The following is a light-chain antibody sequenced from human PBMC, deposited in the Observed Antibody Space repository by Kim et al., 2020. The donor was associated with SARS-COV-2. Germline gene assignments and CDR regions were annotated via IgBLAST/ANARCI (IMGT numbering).Light chain of an antibody. CDR1: SSDVGGYNY. Sequence: QSALTQPASVSGSPGQSITISCTGTSSDVGGYNYVSWYQQHPGKAPKHMIYDVSKRPSGVSNRFSGSKSGNTASLTISGLQAEDEADYYCSSYTSSSPWVFGGGTKVTVL. CDR2: DVS. J-gene: IGLJ3*02. V-gene: IGLV2-14*01. CDR3: SSYTSSSPWV.